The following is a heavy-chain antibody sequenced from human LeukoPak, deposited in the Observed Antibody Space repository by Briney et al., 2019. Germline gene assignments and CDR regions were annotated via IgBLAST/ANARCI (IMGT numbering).Heavy chain of an antibody. CDR3: ARVVGVGATIGY. CDR2: INPSGGST. Sequence: ASVKVSCKASGYTFTSYFMHWVRQAPGQGLEWMGIINPSGGSTSYAQKFQGRVTMTRDTSTSTVYMELSSLRSEDTAVYYCARVVGVGATIGYWGQGTLVTVSS. J-gene: IGHJ4*02. V-gene: IGHV1-46*01. D-gene: IGHD1-26*01. CDR1: GYTFTSYF.